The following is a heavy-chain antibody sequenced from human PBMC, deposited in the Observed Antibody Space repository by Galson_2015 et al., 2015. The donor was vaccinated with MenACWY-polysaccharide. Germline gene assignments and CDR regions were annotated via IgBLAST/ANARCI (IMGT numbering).Heavy chain of an antibody. CDR1: GFTFSSYS. V-gene: IGHV3-48*02. J-gene: IGHJ4*02. Sequence: SLRLSCAASGFTFSSYSMNWVRQAPGKGLEWVSYISNGGTIYYADSVKGRFTISRDNAKNSLYLQMNSLRDDDTAVYYCARVLKGLVGATPDYWGQGTLVTVSS. CDR2: ISNGGTI. CDR3: ARVLKGLVGATPDY. D-gene: IGHD1-26*01.